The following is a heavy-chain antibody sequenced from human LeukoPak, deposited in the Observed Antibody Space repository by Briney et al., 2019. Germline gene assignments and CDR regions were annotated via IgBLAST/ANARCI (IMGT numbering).Heavy chain of an antibody. Sequence: SETLSLTCTVSGGSISSYYWSWIRQPAGKGLEWIGRTYTSGSTNYNPSLKSRVTMSVDTSKNQFSLKLSSVTAADTAVYYCASEKPEKLYFDYWGQGTLVTVSS. J-gene: IGHJ4*02. V-gene: IGHV4-4*07. CDR3: ASEKPEKLYFDY. CDR2: TYTSGST. CDR1: GGSISSYY.